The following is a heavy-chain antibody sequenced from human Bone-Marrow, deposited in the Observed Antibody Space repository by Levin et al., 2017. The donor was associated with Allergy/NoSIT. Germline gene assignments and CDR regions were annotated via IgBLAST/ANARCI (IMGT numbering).Heavy chain of an antibody. V-gene: IGHV4-30-4*01. CDR3: AREALNDSWFDP. CDR1: GGSISSGDYY. CDR2: IYYSGAT. J-gene: IGHJ5*02. Sequence: SETLSLTCTVSGGSISSGDYYWSWIRQSPGKGLEWIGYIYYSGATSYSPSLKSRVFISVDRSKNHFSLKLGSVTAADTAVYYCAREALNDSWFDPWGQGTLVTVSS.